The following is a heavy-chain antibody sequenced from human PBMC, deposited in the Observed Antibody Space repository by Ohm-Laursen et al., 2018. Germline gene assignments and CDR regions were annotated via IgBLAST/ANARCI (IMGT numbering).Heavy chain of an antibody. CDR3: AKGGIAVALGY. V-gene: IGHV3-23*01. D-gene: IGHD6-19*01. Sequence: SLRLSCTAPGFTFSSYALTWVRQAPGRGLEWVSTIGSSGGSTYYADSVMGRFTISRDNSKNTLYLQMNSLRAEDTAVYYCAKGGIAVALGYWGQGSLVTVSS. CDR2: IGSSGGST. CDR1: GFTFSSYA. J-gene: IGHJ4*02.